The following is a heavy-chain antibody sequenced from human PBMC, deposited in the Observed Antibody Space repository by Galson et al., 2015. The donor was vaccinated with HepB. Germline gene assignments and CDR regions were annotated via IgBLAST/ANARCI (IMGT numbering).Heavy chain of an antibody. V-gene: IGHV3-30*18. CDR1: GFIFSSFG. J-gene: IGHJ4*02. D-gene: IGHD3-3*01. Sequence: SLRLSCAASGFIFSSFGMHWVRQAPGEGLEWVAVISYDGSNKYSADSVKGRFTISRDNSKNTLYLQMNSLRAEDTAVYFCAKDQAVLRFSEWSNFDYWGQGTLVTVSS. CDR3: AKDQAVLRFSEWSNFDY. CDR2: ISYDGSNK.